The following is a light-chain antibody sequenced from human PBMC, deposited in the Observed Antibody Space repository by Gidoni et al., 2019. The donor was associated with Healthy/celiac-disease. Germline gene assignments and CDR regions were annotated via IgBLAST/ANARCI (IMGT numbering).Light chain of an antibody. Sequence: QSVLPQPPSASGTPGQRVTISCSGSRFNIGSNTVNCYQQLPGTAPKLLIYSNNQRPSGVPDRFSGSKSGTSASLAISGLQSEDEADYYCAAWDDSLNGWVFGGGTKLTVL. CDR2: SNN. CDR1: RFNIGSNT. V-gene: IGLV1-44*01. CDR3: AAWDDSLNGWV. J-gene: IGLJ3*02.